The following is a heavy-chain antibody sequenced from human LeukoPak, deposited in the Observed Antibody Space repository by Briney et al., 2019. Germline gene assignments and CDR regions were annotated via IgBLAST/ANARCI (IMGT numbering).Heavy chain of an antibody. CDR1: GFTFSSYG. J-gene: IGHJ3*02. CDR3: AKSITMIVVGAFDI. V-gene: IGHV3-23*01. D-gene: IGHD3-22*01. Sequence: GGSLRLSCAASGFTFSSYGMSWVRQAPGKGLEWVSGISGSGGSTYYADSVKGRFTISRDNSKSTLYLQMNSLRAEYTAVYYCAKSITMIVVGAFDIWGQGTMVTVSS. CDR2: ISGSGGST.